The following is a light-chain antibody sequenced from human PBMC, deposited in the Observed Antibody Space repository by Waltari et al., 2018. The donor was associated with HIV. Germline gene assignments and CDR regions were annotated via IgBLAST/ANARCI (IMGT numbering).Light chain of an antibody. CDR1: QSISSY. V-gene: IGKV1-39*01. CDR3: QQSYSTPWT. J-gene: IGKJ1*01. Sequence: DIEMTQSPSSLSASVGDRFTITCRARQSISSYLNWYQQKPGKAPKLLIYAASSLQSGVPSRFSGSGSGTDFTLTISSLQPEDFATYYCQQSYSTPWTFGQGTKVEIK. CDR2: AAS.